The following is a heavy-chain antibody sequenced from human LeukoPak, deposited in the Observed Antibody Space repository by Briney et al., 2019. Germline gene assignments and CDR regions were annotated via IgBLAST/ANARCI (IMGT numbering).Heavy chain of an antibody. J-gene: IGHJ4*02. D-gene: IGHD5-24*01. V-gene: IGHV5-51*01. Sequence: GESLKISCKGLGYDFSTYWNAWVRQRPGKGLGWMGITHPGGSETRYDPSFQGQVTISADRSTSTAYLQWSSLRASDTAMYYCARASRDGYNQNFDHWGQGTLVTVSS. CDR1: GYDFSTYW. CDR2: THPGGSET. CDR3: ARASRDGYNQNFDH.